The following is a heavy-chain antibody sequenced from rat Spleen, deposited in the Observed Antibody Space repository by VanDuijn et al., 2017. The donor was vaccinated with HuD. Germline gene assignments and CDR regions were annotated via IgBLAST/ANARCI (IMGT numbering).Heavy chain of an antibody. J-gene: IGHJ2*01. D-gene: IGHD4-3*01. CDR3: TRGFGLFDY. CDR1: GFTFSNYY. CDR2: ITNSGGST. V-gene: IGHV5-27*01. Sequence: EVQLVESGGGLVQPGRSLKISCAGSGFTFSNYYMAWVRQAPTKGLEWVASITNSGGSTYYRDSVKGRFTISRDNAKSTLYLQMDSLRSEDTATYYCTRGFGLFDYWGQGVMVTVSS.